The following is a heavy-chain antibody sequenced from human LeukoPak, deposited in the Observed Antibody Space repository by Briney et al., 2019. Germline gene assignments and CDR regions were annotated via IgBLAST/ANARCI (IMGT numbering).Heavy chain of an antibody. Sequence: SETLSLTCTVSGGSISNYYWSWIRQPAGKGLEWIGRIYPRGSTTYSSSLKSRVTMSTDTSKNHFSLNLTSLTAADTAVYYCARGRYCTATTCDAGGDAFDIWGQGTMVTVSS. CDR1: GGSISNYY. J-gene: IGHJ3*02. V-gene: IGHV4-4*07. CDR2: IYPRGST. CDR3: ARGRYCTATTCDAGGDAFDI. D-gene: IGHD2-2*01.